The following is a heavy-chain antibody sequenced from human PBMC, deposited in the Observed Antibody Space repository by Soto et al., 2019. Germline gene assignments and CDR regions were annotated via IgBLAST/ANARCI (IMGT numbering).Heavy chain of an antibody. Sequence: SETLSLTCTVSGVSISSSSYYWGWIRQPPGKGLEWIGSIYYSGSTYYNPSLKSRVTISVDTSKNQFSLKLSSVTAADTAVYYCARHSFRWPDAFDIWGQGTMVTVSS. J-gene: IGHJ3*02. CDR3: ARHSFRWPDAFDI. D-gene: IGHD2-15*01. CDR1: GVSISSSSYY. V-gene: IGHV4-39*01. CDR2: IYYSGST.